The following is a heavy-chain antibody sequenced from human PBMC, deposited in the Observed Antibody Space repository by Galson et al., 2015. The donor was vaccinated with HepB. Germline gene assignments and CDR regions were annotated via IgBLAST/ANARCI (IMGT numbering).Heavy chain of an antibody. D-gene: IGHD5-12*01. CDR3: TREIWTASGPQNYFDS. CDR1: GYTFTTSG. Sequence: SVKVSCKASGYTFTTSGIIWVRQAPGQGLEWMGYISPYNGKTNYAQNLQDRATMNTDTSTSTAYMELRSLTSDDTAVYYCTREIWTASGPQNYFDSWGQGTLVIVSS. J-gene: IGHJ4*02. CDR2: ISPYNGKT. V-gene: IGHV1-18*01.